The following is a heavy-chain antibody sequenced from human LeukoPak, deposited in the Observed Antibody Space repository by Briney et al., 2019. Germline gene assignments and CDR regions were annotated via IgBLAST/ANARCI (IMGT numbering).Heavy chain of an antibody. CDR3: ARTGIYDFWSGYLDY. V-gene: IGHV1-2*02. J-gene: IGHJ4*02. CDR2: INPNSGGT. D-gene: IGHD3-3*01. Sequence: ASVKVSCKASGGTFSSYAISWVRQAPGQGLEWMGWINPNSGGTNYAQKFQGRVTMTRDTSISTAYMELSRLRSDDTAVYYCARTGIYDFWSGYLDYWGQGTLVTVSS. CDR1: GGTFSSYA.